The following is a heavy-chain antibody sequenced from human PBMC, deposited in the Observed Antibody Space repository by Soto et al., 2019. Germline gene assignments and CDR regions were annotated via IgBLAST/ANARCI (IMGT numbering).Heavy chain of an antibody. CDR3: AREGLVVVAAIPGYFDY. J-gene: IGHJ4*02. V-gene: IGHV4-4*07. CDR1: GGSISSYY. Sequence: SETLSLTCSVSGGSISSYYWSWIRQPAGKGLEWIGRIYTSGSTNYNPSLKSRVTMSVDTSKNQFSLKLSSVTAADTAVYYCAREGLVVVAAIPGYFDYWGQGTLVTVSS. CDR2: IYTSGST. D-gene: IGHD2-15*01.